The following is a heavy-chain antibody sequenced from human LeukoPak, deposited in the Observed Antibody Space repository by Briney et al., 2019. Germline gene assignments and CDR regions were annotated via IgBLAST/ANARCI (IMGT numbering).Heavy chain of an antibody. CDR3: ASTTDYYYYGMDV. Sequence: GGSLRLSCAASGFTFSSYAMHWVRQAPGKGLEWVAVISYDGSNKYYADSVKGRLTISRDNSKNTLYLQMNSLRAEDTAVYYCASTTDYYYYGMDVWGQGTTVTVSS. V-gene: IGHV3-30-3*01. D-gene: IGHD4-11*01. CDR2: ISYDGSNK. J-gene: IGHJ6*02. CDR1: GFTFSSYA.